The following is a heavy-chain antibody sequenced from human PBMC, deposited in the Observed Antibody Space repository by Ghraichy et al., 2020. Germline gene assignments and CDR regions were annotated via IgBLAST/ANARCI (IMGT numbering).Heavy chain of an antibody. Sequence: GGSLRLSCAASGFTFDDYAMHWIRQAPGKGLEWVSGISWNSGSIGYADSVKGRFTISRDNAKNSLYLQMNSLRAEDTALYYCAKVRAGLRRFGEFAFDYWGQGTLVTVSS. CDR2: ISWNSGSI. V-gene: IGHV3-9*01. CDR1: GFTFDDYA. CDR3: AKVRAGLRRFGEFAFDY. J-gene: IGHJ4*02. D-gene: IGHD3-10*01.